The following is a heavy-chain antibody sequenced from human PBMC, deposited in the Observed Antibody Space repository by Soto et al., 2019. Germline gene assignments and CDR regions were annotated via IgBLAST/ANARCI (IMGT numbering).Heavy chain of an antibody. CDR1: GYTFTSYD. J-gene: IGHJ6*03. CDR2: MNPNSGNT. V-gene: IGHV1-8*01. Sequence: ASVKVSCKASGYTFTSYDINWVRQATGQGLEWMGWMNPNSGNTGYAQKFQGRVTMTRNTSISTAYMELSSLRSEDTAVYYCARGGSGYYYYYYYYMDVWGKGTTVTVSS. D-gene: IGHD3-3*01. CDR3: ARGGSGYYYYYYYYMDV.